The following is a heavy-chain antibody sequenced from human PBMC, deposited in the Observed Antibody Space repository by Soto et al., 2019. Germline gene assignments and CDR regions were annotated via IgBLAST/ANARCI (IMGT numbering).Heavy chain of an antibody. CDR2: IFSNDEK. D-gene: IGHD2-2*01. CDR3: ARIPDCSSTSCYPLDY. J-gene: IGHJ4*02. Sequence: SGPTLVNPTQTLTLTCTFSGFSLSTSGVGVSWIRQPPGKALEWLAHIFSNDEKSYSTSLKSRLTISKDTSKSQVVLTMTNMDPVDTATYYCARIPDCSSTSCYPLDYWGQGTLVTVSS. V-gene: IGHV2-26*01. CDR1: GFSLSTSGVG.